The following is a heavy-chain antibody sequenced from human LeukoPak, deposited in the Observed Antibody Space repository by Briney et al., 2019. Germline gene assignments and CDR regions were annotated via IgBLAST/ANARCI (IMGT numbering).Heavy chain of an antibody. V-gene: IGHV1-2*02. CDR1: GYTFTGYY. J-gene: IGHJ5*02. CDR3: ARSWLVMGNWFDP. D-gene: IGHD6-19*01. CDR2: INPNSGGT. Sequence: GASVKVSCKASGYTFTGYYMHWVQQAPGQGLEWMGWINPNSGGTNYAQKSQGRVTMTRDTSISTAYMELSRLRSDDTAVYYCARSWLVMGNWFDPWGQGTLVTVSS.